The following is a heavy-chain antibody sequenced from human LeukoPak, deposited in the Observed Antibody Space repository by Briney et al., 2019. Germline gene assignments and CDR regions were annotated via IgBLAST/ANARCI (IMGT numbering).Heavy chain of an antibody. CDR3: ARGKRWLLSYYFDY. Sequence: SETLSLTCTVSGYSISSGYYWGWIRQPPGKGLEWIGSIYHSGSTNYNPSLKSRVTISVDTSKNQFSLKLSSVTAADTAVYYCARGKRWLLSYYFDYWGQGTLVTVSS. J-gene: IGHJ4*02. CDR2: IYHSGST. V-gene: IGHV4-38-2*02. D-gene: IGHD5-24*01. CDR1: GYSISSGYY.